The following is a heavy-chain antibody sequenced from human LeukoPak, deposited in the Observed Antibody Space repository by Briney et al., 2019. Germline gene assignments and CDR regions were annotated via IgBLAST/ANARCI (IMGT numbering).Heavy chain of an antibody. J-gene: IGHJ4*02. CDR1: GFTVSSNY. Sequence: GGSLRLSCAASGFTVSSNYMSWVRQAPGKGLEWVSVIYSGGSTYYADSVKGRFTISRDNSKNTLYLQMNSLRAEDTAVYYCARVGRWTAYYTDSGFDYWGQGTLVTVSS. D-gene: IGHD3/OR15-3a*01. CDR2: IYSGGST. V-gene: IGHV3-66*01. CDR3: ARVGRWTAYYTDSGFDY.